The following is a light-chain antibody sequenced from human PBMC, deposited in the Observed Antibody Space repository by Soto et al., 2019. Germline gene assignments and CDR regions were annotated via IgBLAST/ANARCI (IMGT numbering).Light chain of an antibody. CDR1: QSISSL. J-gene: IGKJ1*01. Sequence: DIQMTQTPSTLSASVGDRVTITCLASQSISSLLAWFQQKPGKAPEILIYKASSLESGVPSRFSGIGSGTEFTLTITSLQPDDFATYYCQQYNSYPWTFGQGTKVAIK. V-gene: IGKV1-5*03. CDR3: QQYNSYPWT. CDR2: KAS.